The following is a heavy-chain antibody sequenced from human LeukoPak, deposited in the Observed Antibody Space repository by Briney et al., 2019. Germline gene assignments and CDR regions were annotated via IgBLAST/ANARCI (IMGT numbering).Heavy chain of an antibody. CDR1: GFTFRSYS. CDR3: ARDFYSAQFDY. Sequence: PGGSLRLSCAASGFTFRSYSMNWVRPAPGKGLEWVSYISGSGSAIYYADSVKGRFTISRDNAKNSLYLQMNSLRAEDTALYYCARDFYSAQFDYWGQGTLVAVSS. D-gene: IGHD2-21*01. J-gene: IGHJ4*02. V-gene: IGHV3-48*01. CDR2: ISGSGSAI.